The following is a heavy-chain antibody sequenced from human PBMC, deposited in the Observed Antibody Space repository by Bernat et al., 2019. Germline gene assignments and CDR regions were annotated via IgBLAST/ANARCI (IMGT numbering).Heavy chain of an antibody. J-gene: IGHJ5*01. V-gene: IGHV4-39*01. CDR3: ASRRAPKWNYDS. Sequence: QLQLQESGPGLVKPSETLSLTCTVSGCSISSSGYYWGWIRQPPGKGLEWLGNIYYSGSTYYSPSLKSRVTISVDTSKNQFSLKLSSVTAADTAVYYCASRRAPKWNYDSWGQGAPVTVSS. D-gene: IGHD1-7*01. CDR2: IYYSGST. CDR1: GCSISSSGYY.